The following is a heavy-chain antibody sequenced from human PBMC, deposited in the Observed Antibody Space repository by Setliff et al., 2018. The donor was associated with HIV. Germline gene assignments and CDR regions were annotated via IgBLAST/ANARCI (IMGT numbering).Heavy chain of an antibody. Sequence: PSETLSLTCTVSGGSISSGSYYWSWIRQPAGKGLEWIGRIYTSGSTNYNPSLKSRVTISVDTSKTQFSLRLSSVTAADTAVYYCARASVGATGLYAFDIWGQGTRVTVSS. CDR2: IYTSGST. CDR1: GGSISSGSYY. J-gene: IGHJ3*02. CDR3: ARASVGATGLYAFDI. D-gene: IGHD1-26*01. V-gene: IGHV4-61*02.